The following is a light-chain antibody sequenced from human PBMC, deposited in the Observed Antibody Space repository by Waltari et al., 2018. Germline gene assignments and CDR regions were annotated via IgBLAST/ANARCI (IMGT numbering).Light chain of an antibody. CDR1: SSNIGSNY. J-gene: IGLJ3*02. V-gene: IGLV1-47*01. Sequence: QSVLTQPPSASGTPGQRVTISCSGSSSNIGSNYVYWYQQLPGTAPKVLIYRNDQRPSGVPDRFSGSKSGTSVSLAISGLRSEDEADYYCAAWDDSLSVGVFGGGTKLTVL. CDR2: RND. CDR3: AAWDDSLSVGV.